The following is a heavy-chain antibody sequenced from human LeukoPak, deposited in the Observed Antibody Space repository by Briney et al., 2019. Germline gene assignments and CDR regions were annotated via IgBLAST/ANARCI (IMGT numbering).Heavy chain of an antibody. J-gene: IGHJ6*04. CDR3: ARGRVFGIWSGYFDMDV. D-gene: IGHD3-3*01. CDR1: GGSISSSSYY. V-gene: IGHV4-39*07. Sequence: SETLSLTCTVSGGSISSSSYYWGWIRQPPGKGLEWIGSIYYSGSTYYNPSLKSRVTISVDTSKNQFSLKLSSVTAADTAVYYCARGRVFGIWSGYFDMDVWGKGTTVTVSS. CDR2: IYYSGST.